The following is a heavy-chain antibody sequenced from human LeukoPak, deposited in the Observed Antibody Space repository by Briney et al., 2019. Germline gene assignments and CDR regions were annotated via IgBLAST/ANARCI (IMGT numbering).Heavy chain of an antibody. CDR3: ARETDNTWAYAFDI. CDR1: GFTFSSYS. Sequence: GGSLRLSCAASGFTFSSYSMNWVRQAPGKGLEWASSISSSSSYIYYEDSVKGRFTISRDNAKNSLYLQMNSLRAEDTAVYYCARETDNTWAYAFDIWGQGTMVTVSS. V-gene: IGHV3-21*01. J-gene: IGHJ3*02. CDR2: ISSSSSYI. D-gene: IGHD1-14*01.